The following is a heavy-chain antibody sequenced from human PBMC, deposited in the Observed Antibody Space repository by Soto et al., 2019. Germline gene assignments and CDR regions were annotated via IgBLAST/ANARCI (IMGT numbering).Heavy chain of an antibody. Sequence: SETLSLTCTVSGGSISSGGYYWSWIRQHPGKGLEWIGYIYYSGSTYYNPSLKSRVTISVDTSKNQFSLKLSSVTAADTAVYYCARGEDCSGGSCYSFHFWFDPWGQGTLVTAPQ. CDR2: IYYSGST. CDR3: ARGEDCSGGSCYSFHFWFDP. CDR1: GGSISSGGYY. V-gene: IGHV4-31*03. J-gene: IGHJ5*02. D-gene: IGHD2-15*01.